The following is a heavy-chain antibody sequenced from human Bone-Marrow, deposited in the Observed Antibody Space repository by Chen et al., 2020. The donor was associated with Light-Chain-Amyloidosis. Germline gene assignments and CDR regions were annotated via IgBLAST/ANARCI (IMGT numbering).Heavy chain of an antibody. CDR3: ARSASVRLYYYYMDV. J-gene: IGHJ6*03. CDR2: IIPIFGTA. Sequence: QVQLVQSGAEVRQPGASVKVSCKASGGTFSSYAISWVRQAPGQGLEWMGGIIPIFGTANYAQKFQGRVTITADESTSTAYMELSSLRSEDTAVYYCARSASVRLYYYYMDVWGKGTTVTVSS. V-gene: IGHV1-69*01. D-gene: IGHD6-25*01. CDR1: GGTFSSYA.